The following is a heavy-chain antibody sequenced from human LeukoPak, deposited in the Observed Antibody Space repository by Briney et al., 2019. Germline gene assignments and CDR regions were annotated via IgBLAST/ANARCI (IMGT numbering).Heavy chain of an antibody. Sequence: PGGSLRLSCAASVFTFSSYAMSWVRQAPGKGLEWVSAISGSGGSTYYEDSVKGRFTISRDNSKNTLYLQMNSLRAEDTAVYYCAKDTMIVVVYSAFDIWGQGTMVTVSS. CDR2: ISGSGGST. CDR1: VFTFSSYA. D-gene: IGHD3-22*01. J-gene: IGHJ3*02. V-gene: IGHV3-23*01. CDR3: AKDTMIVVVYSAFDI.